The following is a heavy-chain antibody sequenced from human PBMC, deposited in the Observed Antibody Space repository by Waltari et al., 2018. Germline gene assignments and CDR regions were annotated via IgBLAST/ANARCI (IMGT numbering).Heavy chain of an antibody. CDR2: GYVDRRT. Sequence: QVQLQESGPGLVKPSQTLSLTCSVSGDPISSGFYHWSWIRQPAGRGLVWIGRGYVDRRTAYNPSLISRFTIALYTSRNRFSLELTSVTAADTAIYYCARYYPSGKDYIDVWGKGTTVSVSS. V-gene: IGHV4-61*02. J-gene: IGHJ6*03. CDR3: ARYYPSGKDYIDV. D-gene: IGHD3-10*01. CDR1: GDPISSGFYH.